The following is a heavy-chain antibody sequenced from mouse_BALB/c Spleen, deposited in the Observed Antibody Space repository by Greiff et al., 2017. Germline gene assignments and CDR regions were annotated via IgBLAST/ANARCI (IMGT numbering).Heavy chain of an antibody. CDR3: ARGPYGNYAMDY. J-gene: IGHJ4*01. CDR2: ISSGGST. D-gene: IGHD2-1*01. Sequence: EVHLVESGGGLVKPGGSLKLSCAASGFTFSSYAMSWVRQTPEKRLEWVASISSGGSTYYPDSVKGRFTISRDNARNILYLQMSSLRSEDTAMYYCARGPYGNYAMDYWGQGTSVTVSS. CDR1: GFTFSSYA. V-gene: IGHV5-6-5*01.